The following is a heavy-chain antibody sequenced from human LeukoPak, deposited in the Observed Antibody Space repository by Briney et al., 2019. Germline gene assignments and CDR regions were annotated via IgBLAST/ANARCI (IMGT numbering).Heavy chain of an antibody. V-gene: IGHV3-66*01. D-gene: IGHD1-26*01. CDR1: GFTVSSNY. CDR3: ASSRLSGKGFDY. CDR2: IYSGGDT. J-gene: IGHJ4*02. Sequence: GGSLRLSCAASGFTVSSNYISWVRQAPGKGLEWVSVIYSGGDTDYADSVKGRFIISRDNSKNTLYLQMSSLRAEDTAVYYCASSRLSGKGFDYWGQGTLVTVPS.